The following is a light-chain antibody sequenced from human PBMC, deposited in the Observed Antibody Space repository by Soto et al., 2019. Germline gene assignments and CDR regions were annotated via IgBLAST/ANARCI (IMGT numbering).Light chain of an antibody. CDR2: TAS. Sequence: DIQMTQAPSSLSASVGDRVTITCRASQSISTYLNWYQQKPGKAPKLQIYTASSLQSGVPPRFSGSGSGTDFTLTISSLQPEDFATYYCQQRYNTQITFGQGTQLESK. CDR3: QQRYNTQIT. J-gene: IGKJ5*01. CDR1: QSISTY. V-gene: IGKV1-39*01.